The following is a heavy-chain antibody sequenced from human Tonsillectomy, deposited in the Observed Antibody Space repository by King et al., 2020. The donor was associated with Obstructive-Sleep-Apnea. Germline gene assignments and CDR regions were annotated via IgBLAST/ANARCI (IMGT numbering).Heavy chain of an antibody. V-gene: IGHV3-23*04. CDR2: VSGGGDNT. CDR3: AKDICTNGVCTYDY. J-gene: IGHJ4*02. D-gene: IGHD2-8*01. CDR1: GFTFNIYA. Sequence: VQLVESGGGLVQPGGSLRLACAASGFTFNIYAMNWVRQAPGKGLEWVSGVSGGGDNTFYADSVQGRFTISRDNSKRTLYLQMNSLRAEDTAVYYCAKDICTNGVCTYDYWGQGTLVTVSS.